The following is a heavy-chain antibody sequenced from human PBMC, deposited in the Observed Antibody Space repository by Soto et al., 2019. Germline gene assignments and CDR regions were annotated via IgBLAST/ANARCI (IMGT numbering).Heavy chain of an antibody. V-gene: IGHV4-39*01. J-gene: IGHJ4*02. CDR1: GGSISSSSYY. CDR2: IYYSGST. CDR3: ASPYYDILTGLGVDY. Sequence: QLQLQESGPGLVKPSETLSLTCTVSGGSISSSSYYWGWIRQPPGKGLEWIWSIYYSGSTYYNPSIKSRVTISVDTSKNQFSLKLSSVTAADTAVYYCASPYYDILTGLGVDYWGQGTLVTVSS. D-gene: IGHD3-9*01.